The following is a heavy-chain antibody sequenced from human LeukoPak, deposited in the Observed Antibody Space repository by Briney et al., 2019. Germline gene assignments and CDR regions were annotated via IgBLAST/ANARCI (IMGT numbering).Heavy chain of an antibody. CDR1: GGSISSYY. D-gene: IGHD3-16*01. CDR3: ARDSYDEDNFDY. V-gene: IGHV4-4*07. Sequence: SETLSLTCTVSGGSISSYYWSWIRQHAGKGREWIGRIYTSGSTNYTPSLKSRVTMSVDTSKNQFSLKLSSVAAADTAVYYCARDSYDEDNFDYWGQGTLVTVSS. J-gene: IGHJ4*02. CDR2: IYTSGST.